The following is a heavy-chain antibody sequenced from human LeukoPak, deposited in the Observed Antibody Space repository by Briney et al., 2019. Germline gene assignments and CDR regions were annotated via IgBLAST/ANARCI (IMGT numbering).Heavy chain of an antibody. CDR2: IVVGSGNT. V-gene: IGHV1-58*02. CDR1: GFTFTSSA. J-gene: IGHJ6*02. Sequence: ASVKVSCKASGFTFTSSAMQWVRQARGQRLEWIGWIVVGSGNTNYAQKFQERVTITRDMSTSTAYMELSSLRSEDTAVYYCASEPPYSSSWYNYGMDVWGQGTTVTVSS. D-gene: IGHD6-13*01. CDR3: ASEPPYSSSWYNYGMDV.